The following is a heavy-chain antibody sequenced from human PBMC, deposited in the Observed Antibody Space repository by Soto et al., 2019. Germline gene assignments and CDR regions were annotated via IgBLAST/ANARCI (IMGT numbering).Heavy chain of an antibody. J-gene: IGHJ4*02. CDR2: ISAYNGNT. Sequence: QARSKKLEWMGWISAYNGNTNYAQKLQGRVTMTTDTSTSTAYMELRSLRSDDTAVYYCASSERSILRYFGWSLDYWGQGTLVTVSS. D-gene: IGHD3-9*01. V-gene: IGHV1-18*01. CDR3: ASSERSILRYFGWSLDY.